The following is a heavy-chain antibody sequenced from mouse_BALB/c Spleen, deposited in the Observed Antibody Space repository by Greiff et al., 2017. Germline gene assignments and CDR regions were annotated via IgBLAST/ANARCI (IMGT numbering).Heavy chain of an antibody. CDR1: GFTFSSYG. CDR2: ISSGGSYT. CDR3: ARQKLGRNYAMDY. J-gene: IGHJ4*01. Sequence: EVLLVESGGDLVKPGGSLKLSCAASGFTFSSYGMSWVRQTPDKRLEWVATISSGGSYTYYPDSVKGRFTISRDTAKNTLYLQMSSLKAEDTAMYYCARQKLGRNYAMDYWGQGTSVTVSS. D-gene: IGHD4-1*01. V-gene: IGHV5-6*01.